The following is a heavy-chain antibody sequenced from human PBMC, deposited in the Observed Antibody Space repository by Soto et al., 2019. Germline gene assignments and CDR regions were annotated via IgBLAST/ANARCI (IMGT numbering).Heavy chain of an antibody. CDR3: ARAHPPRYCTNGVCYMLYYYYYGMHV. CDR2: INHSGST. V-gene: IGHV4-34*01. D-gene: IGHD2-8*01. J-gene: IGHJ6*04. Sequence: SETLFLTCAVYGGSFSGYYWSWIRQPPGKGLEWIGEINHSGSTNYNPSLKSRVIISVDTSNNQFSLKLSSVTAAATAVYYCARAHPPRYCTNGVCYMLYYYYYGMHVRGKGTMVTDSS. CDR1: GGSFSGYY.